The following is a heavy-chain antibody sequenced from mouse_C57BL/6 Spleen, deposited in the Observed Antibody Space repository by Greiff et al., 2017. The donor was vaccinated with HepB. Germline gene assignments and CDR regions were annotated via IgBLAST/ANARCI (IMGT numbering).Heavy chain of an antibody. V-gene: IGHV1-82*01. CDR3: ARWDYYGSSIYAMDY. D-gene: IGHD1-1*01. Sequence: VKLMESGPELVKPGASVKISCKASGYAFSSSWMNWVKQRPGKGLEWIGRIYPGDGDTNYNGKFKGKATLTADKSSSTAYMQLSSLTSEDSAVYFCARWDYYGSSIYAMDYWGQGTSVTVSS. J-gene: IGHJ4*01. CDR2: IYPGDGDT. CDR1: GYAFSSSW.